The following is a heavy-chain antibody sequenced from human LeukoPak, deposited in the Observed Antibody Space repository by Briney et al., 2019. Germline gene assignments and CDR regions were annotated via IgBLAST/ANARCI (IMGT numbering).Heavy chain of an antibody. Sequence: GGSLRLSCAASGFTFSSYAMSWVRQAPGKGLEWVSAISGSGGSKYYADSVKGRFTISRDNSKNTLYLQMNRLRAEDTAVYYCAKGGYSSGWFDYWGQGTLVTVSS. CDR2: ISGSGGSK. CDR3: AKGGYSSGWFDY. CDR1: GFTFSSYA. D-gene: IGHD6-19*01. J-gene: IGHJ4*02. V-gene: IGHV3-23*01.